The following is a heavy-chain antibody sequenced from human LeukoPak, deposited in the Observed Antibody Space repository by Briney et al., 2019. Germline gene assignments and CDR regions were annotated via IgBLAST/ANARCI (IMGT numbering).Heavy chain of an antibody. CDR2: FYNSGST. V-gene: IGHV4-59*08. D-gene: IGHD6-19*01. Sequence: SETLSLTCTVSGGSITSYYWTWIRQPPGKGLEWIGSFYNSGSTSYNPSLGSRVTISLDTSKNLFSLKLTSVTAADSAIYYCASTLQWLASYYWGQGTLVTVSS. J-gene: IGHJ4*02. CDR1: GGSITSYY. CDR3: ASTLQWLASYY.